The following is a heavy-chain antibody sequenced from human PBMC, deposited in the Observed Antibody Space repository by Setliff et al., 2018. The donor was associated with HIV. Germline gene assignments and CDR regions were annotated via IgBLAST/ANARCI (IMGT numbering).Heavy chain of an antibody. CDR3: AKTQGWHLINY. CDR2: IRNDASNT. J-gene: IGHJ4*02. D-gene: IGHD6-19*01. V-gene: IGHV3-30*02. CDR1: GFTFSDYG. Sequence: PGGYLRLSCEASGFTFSDYGMHWVRQAPGKGLEWVTFIRNDASNTYYADSVKGRFTISRDSSKNTLYLQMDSLRTEDTAVYYCAKTQGWHLINYWGPGTLVTVSS.